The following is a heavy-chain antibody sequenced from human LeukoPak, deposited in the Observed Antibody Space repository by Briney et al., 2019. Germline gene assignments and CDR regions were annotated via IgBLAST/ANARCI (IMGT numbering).Heavy chain of an antibody. CDR3: ARDAATYDAYDI. D-gene: IGHD2-15*01. CDR2: IYYSGST. J-gene: IGHJ3*02. CDR1: GGSISSGGYY. Sequence: SQTLSLTCTVSGGSISSGGYYWSWIRQHPGKGLEWIGYIYYSGSTYYNPSLKSRVTISVDTSKNQFSLKLSSVTAADTAVYYCARDAATYDAYDIWGQGTMVTVSS. V-gene: IGHV4-31*03.